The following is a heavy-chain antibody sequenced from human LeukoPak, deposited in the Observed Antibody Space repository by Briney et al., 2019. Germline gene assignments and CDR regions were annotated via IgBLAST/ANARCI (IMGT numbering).Heavy chain of an antibody. J-gene: IGHJ4*02. V-gene: IGHV3-11*04. Sequence: GESLRLSCAASGFTFSDYYMSWIRQAPGKGLEWVSFISSGGNTINYADSMKGRFTISRDNAKNSLYLKMNSLRAEDTAVYYCARDRTRETFDYWGRGTLVTVSS. CDR2: ISSGGNTI. CDR3: ARDRTRETFDY. CDR1: GFTFSDYY. D-gene: IGHD1-1*01.